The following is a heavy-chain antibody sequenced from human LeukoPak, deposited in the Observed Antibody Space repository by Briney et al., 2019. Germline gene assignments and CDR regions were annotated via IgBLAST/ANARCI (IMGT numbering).Heavy chain of an antibody. Sequence: ASVKVSCKASGYTFTGYYMHWVRQAPEQGLEWMGWINPNSGGTNYAQKFQGRVTMTRDTSISTAYMELSRLRSDDTAVYYCARDHCSSTSCYDLDVWGQGTTVTVSS. CDR2: INPNSGGT. CDR3: ARDHCSSTSCYDLDV. D-gene: IGHD2-2*01. CDR1: GYTFTGYY. V-gene: IGHV1-2*02. J-gene: IGHJ6*02.